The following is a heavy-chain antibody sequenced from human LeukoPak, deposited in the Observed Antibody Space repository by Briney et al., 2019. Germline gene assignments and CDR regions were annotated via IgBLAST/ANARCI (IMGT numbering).Heavy chain of an antibody. CDR1: GFTFSSYG. V-gene: IGHV3-33*01. CDR2: IWYDGSNK. CDR3: ARAPDYDSSGYFDY. J-gene: IGHJ4*02. Sequence: GGSLRLSCAASGFTFSSYGMHWVRQAPGKGLEWVAVIWYDGSNKYYADSVKGRFTISRDNSKNTLYLQMNSLRAEDTAVYYCARAPDYDSSGYFDYWGQGTLVTVSS. D-gene: IGHD3-22*01.